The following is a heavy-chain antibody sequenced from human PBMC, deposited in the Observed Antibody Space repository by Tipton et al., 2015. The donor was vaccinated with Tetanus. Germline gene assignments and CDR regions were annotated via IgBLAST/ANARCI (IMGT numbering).Heavy chain of an antibody. CDR3: IGAASTTNYFDY. CDR2: IRTKPNNYAS. CDR1: GFAFSRSS. J-gene: IGHJ4*02. Sequence: SLRLSCLASGFAFSRSSIFWVRQAPGKGPEWVGRIRTKPNNYASAYGASVKGRFIVSRDDSVNTAYLQMNSLKIEDTAVYYCIGAASTTNYFDYWGPGTLVIVSS. V-gene: IGHV3-73*01. D-gene: IGHD1-26*01.